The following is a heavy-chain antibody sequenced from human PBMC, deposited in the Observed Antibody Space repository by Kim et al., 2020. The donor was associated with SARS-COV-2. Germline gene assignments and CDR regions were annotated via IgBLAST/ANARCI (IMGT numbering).Heavy chain of an antibody. CDR3: ATSPGYSSSWYWFDP. CDR1: GGTFSSYA. D-gene: IGHD6-13*01. V-gene: IGHV1-69*13. Sequence: SVKVSCKASGGTFSSYAISWVRQAPGQGLEWMGGIIPIFGTANYAQKFQGRVTITADESTSTAYMELSSLRSEDTAVYYCATSPGYSSSWYWFDPWGQGTLVTVSS. J-gene: IGHJ5*02. CDR2: IIPIFGTA.